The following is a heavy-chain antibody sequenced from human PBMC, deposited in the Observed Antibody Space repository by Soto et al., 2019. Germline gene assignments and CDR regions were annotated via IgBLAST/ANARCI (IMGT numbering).Heavy chain of an antibody. J-gene: IGHJ4*02. D-gene: IGHD2-2*01. CDR3: AKDEGDIVLVPAAADY. CDR1: GFTFSSYG. V-gene: IGHV3-30*18. Sequence: GGSLRLSCAASGFTFSSYGMHWVRQAPGKGLEWVALISYDGSKKYYADSVKGRFTISRDNSKNTLYLQMTSLRAEDTAVYYCAKDEGDIVLVPAAADYWGQGTLVTVSS. CDR2: ISYDGSKK.